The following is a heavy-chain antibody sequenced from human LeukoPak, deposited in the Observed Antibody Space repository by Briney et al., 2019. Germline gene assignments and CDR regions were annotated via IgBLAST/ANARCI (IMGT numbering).Heavy chain of an antibody. Sequence: GGSLRLSCAASGFTFNSYAMSWARQAPGKGLEWVSTITGSVDNTFYADSVKGRFTMSRDNSKNTLYLQMNSLRAEDTAVYYCARGAYSGGWAFDIWGQGTVVTVSS. D-gene: IGHD6-19*01. CDR3: ARGAYSGGWAFDI. J-gene: IGHJ3*02. V-gene: IGHV3-23*01. CDR1: GFTFNSYA. CDR2: ITGSVDNT.